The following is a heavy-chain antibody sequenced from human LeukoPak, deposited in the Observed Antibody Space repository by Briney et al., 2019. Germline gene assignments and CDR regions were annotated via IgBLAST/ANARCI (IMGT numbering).Heavy chain of an antibody. CDR2: IYHSGST. D-gene: IGHD2-2*01. CDR3: ARAGCSSTSCPGYYYYYMDV. Sequence: SQTLSLTCAVSGGSISSGGYSWSWIRQPPGKGLEWIGYIYHSGSTYYNPSLKSRVTISVDRSKNQFSLKLSSVTAADTAVYYCARAGCSSTSCPGYYYYYMDVWGKGTTVTVSS. V-gene: IGHV4-30-2*01. J-gene: IGHJ6*03. CDR1: GGSISSGGYS.